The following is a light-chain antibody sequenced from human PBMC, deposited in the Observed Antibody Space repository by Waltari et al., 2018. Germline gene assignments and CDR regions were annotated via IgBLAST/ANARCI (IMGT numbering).Light chain of an antibody. CDR1: KLGSKY. J-gene: IGLJ2*01. CDR2: KDN. Sequence: SFELTQSPSVSVSLGQTATITCAGDKLGSKYVSWYKQKPGQSPVLGVYKDNRRPSWIPGRFSGSNSGSTATLIISGTQAMDEADYYCQAWDSTTAVFGGGTKLTVL. V-gene: IGLV3-1*01. CDR3: QAWDSTTAV.